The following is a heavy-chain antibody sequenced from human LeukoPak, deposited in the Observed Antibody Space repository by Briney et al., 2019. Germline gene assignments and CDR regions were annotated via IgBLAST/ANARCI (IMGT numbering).Heavy chain of an antibody. J-gene: IGHJ4*02. Sequence: GGSLRLSCAASGFTFSTYAMSWVRQAPGKGLEWVSSISSGSSYIYYADSVKGRFTISRDNPKNSLSLQMNSLRAEDTAVYYCARGARSIAEAGPSDFDSWGQGTLVTVSS. CDR2: ISSGSSYI. V-gene: IGHV3-21*01. CDR1: GFTFSTYA. CDR3: ARGARSIAEAGPSDFDS. D-gene: IGHD6-13*01.